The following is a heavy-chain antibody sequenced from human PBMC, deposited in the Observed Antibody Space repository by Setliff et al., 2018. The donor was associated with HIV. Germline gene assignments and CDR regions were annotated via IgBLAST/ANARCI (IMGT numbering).Heavy chain of an antibody. CDR2: IYHRGGT. CDR3: ARDTGVNVAPDGRGYHTFDF. D-gene: IGHD2-8*02. J-gene: IGHJ3*01. CDR1: GSPISSNSY. Sequence: ASETLSLTCSVSGSPISSNSYWWAWIRQPPGKGLEYIGTIYHRGGTFNNPSLKSRVVMSVDTSKNQFSLKLTSVTAADTATYYCARDTGVNVAPDGRGYHTFDFWGRGTMVTVSS. V-gene: IGHV4-38-2*02.